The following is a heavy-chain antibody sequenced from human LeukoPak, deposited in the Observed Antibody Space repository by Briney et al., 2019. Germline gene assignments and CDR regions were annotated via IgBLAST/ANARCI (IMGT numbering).Heavy chain of an antibody. J-gene: IGHJ6*03. CDR3: FYMDV. V-gene: IGHV1-2*02. Sequence: ASVKVSCKASGYTFTVYYMHWVRQAPGQGLEWMGWINPNRGVTNHAQKFQGRVTMTRDTSISTAYMELSGLRSDDTAVYYCFYMDVWGKGTTVIVSS. CDR2: INPNRGVT. CDR1: GYTFTVYY.